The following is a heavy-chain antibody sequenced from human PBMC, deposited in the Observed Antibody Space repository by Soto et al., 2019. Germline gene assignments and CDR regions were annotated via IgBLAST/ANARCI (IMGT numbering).Heavy chain of an antibody. Sequence: SESLSLTCAVSGGSISSSDWWSWVRQPPGKGLEWIGEIYHVGSTNYNPSLKSRVTISVDKSKNQFSLKLSSVTAADMAVYYCARLHNYHYALDVWGQGTTVTVSS. CDR2: IYHVGST. D-gene: IGHD4-4*01. V-gene: IGHV4-4*02. J-gene: IGHJ6*02. CDR1: GGSISSSDW. CDR3: ARLHNYHYALDV.